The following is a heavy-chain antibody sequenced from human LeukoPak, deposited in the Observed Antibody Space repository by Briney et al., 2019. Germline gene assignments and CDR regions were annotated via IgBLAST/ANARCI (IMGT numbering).Heavy chain of an antibody. CDR2: INSDGRST. CDR3: TRGRWELDY. V-gene: IGHV3-74*01. CDR1: GFTFSTYW. Sequence: GGSLRLSCAVSGFTFSTYWMHWVRQAPGKGLVWVSRINSDGRSTNYADSVKGRFTVFRDNAKNTLYLQMNSLRAEDTAVYYCTRGRWELDYWGQGTLVTVSS. J-gene: IGHJ4*02. D-gene: IGHD1-26*01.